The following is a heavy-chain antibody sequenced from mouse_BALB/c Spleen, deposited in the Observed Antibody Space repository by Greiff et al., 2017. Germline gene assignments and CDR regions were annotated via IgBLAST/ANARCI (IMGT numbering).Heavy chain of an antibody. CDR2: IYPYNGGT. Sequence: VQLQQSGPELVKPGASVKISCKASGYTFTDYNIHWVKQSHGKSLEWIGYIYPYNGGTGYNQKFKSKATLTVDNSSSTAYMEFRSLTSEDSAVYYCARAYINYYAMDYWGQGTSVTVSS. J-gene: IGHJ4*01. CDR1: GYTFTDYN. V-gene: IGHV1S29*02. D-gene: IGHD1-1*01. CDR3: ARAYINYYAMDY.